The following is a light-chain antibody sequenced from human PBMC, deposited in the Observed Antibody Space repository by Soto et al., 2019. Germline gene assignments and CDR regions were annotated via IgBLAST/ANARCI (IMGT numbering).Light chain of an antibody. J-gene: IGKJ1*01. CDR1: QSISSW. V-gene: IGKV1-5*03. CDR2: KSS. CDR3: QQYNSYSPWT. Sequence: DIQMTQSPSTLSESVGERVTITCRASQSISSWLAWYQQKPGKAPKLLIYKSSSLESGVPSRFSGSGSETEFTLTISSLQPDDFAAYYCQQYNSYSPWTFGQGTKVEIK.